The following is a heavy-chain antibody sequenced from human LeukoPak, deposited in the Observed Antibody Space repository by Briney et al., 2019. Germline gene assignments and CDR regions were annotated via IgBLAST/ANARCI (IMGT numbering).Heavy chain of an antibody. CDR3: ARKNGLDY. D-gene: IGHD1-1*01. CDR1: GFTFSTYW. V-gene: IGHV3-7*01. CDR2: IKGDGSEK. J-gene: IGHJ4*02. Sequence: PGGSLRLSCAASGFTFSTYWMSWVRQAPGKGLEWVANIKGDGSEKYYVDSVKGRFTISRDNSKNSLYLQMNSLRVEDTAVYYCARKNGLDYWGQGTLVTVSP.